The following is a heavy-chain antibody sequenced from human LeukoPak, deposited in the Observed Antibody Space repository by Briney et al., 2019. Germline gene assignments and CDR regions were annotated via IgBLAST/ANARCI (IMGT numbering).Heavy chain of an antibody. Sequence: GGSLRLSCAASEFTFSSYTMNWVRQAPGKGLEWVSYISSSSSTIYYADSVKGRFTISRDNAKNSLYLQMNSLRDEDTAVYYCARYVDTTMLTWGQGTLVTVSS. CDR3: ARYVDTTMLT. D-gene: IGHD5-18*01. V-gene: IGHV3-48*02. J-gene: IGHJ4*02. CDR2: ISSSSSTI. CDR1: EFTFSSYT.